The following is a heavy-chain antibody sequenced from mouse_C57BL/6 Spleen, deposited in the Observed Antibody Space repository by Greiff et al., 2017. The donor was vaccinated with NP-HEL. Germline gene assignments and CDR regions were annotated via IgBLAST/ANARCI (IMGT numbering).Heavy chain of an antibody. CDR3: ARQAYGNFFFDY. Sequence: EVMLVESGGGLVQPGGSLKLSCAASGFTFSDYGMAWVRQAPRKGPEWVAFISNLAYSIYYADTVTGRFTISRENAKNTLYLEMSSLRSEDTAMYYCARQAYGNFFFDYWGQGTTLTVSS. CDR1: GFTFSDYG. D-gene: IGHD2-1*01. V-gene: IGHV5-15*01. CDR2: ISNLAYSI. J-gene: IGHJ2*01.